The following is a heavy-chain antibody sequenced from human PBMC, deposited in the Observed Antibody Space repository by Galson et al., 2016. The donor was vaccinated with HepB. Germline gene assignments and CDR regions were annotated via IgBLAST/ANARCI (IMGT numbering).Heavy chain of an antibody. CDR1: SGSISSSRYY. J-gene: IGHJ3*02. D-gene: IGHD2-21*01. Sequence: SETLSLTCTVSSGSISSSRYYRGWIRQPPGKGLEWIGSVYYSGTAYYDPSLKSRVSISVDTSKNQFSLRLSSVTAGDTAVYFCASHCGGDCYNNLADAFDSRGRGTMVTVSS. CDR2: VYYSGTA. CDR3: ASHCGGDCYNNLADAFDS. V-gene: IGHV4-39*01.